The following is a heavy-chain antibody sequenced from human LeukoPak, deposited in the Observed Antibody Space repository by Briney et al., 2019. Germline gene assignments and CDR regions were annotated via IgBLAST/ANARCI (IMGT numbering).Heavy chain of an antibody. CDR3: ARDRLAYCSSTSCYVKNTFDI. V-gene: IGHV4-39*07. D-gene: IGHD2-2*01. CDR2: IYYSGST. CDR1: GGSISSNSYY. Sequence: SETLSLTCTVSGGSISSNSYYWGWIRQPPGKGLEWIGSIYYSGSTYYNPSLKSRVTISLDTSKNQFSLKLSSVTAADAAVYYCARDRLAYCSSTSCYVKNTFDIWGQGTMVTVSS. J-gene: IGHJ3*02.